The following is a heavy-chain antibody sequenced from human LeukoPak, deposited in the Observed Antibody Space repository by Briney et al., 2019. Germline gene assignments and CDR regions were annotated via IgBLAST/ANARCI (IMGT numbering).Heavy chain of an antibody. Sequence: SETLSLTCAVYGGSFSGYYWSWIRQPPGKGLEWIGEINHSGSTNYNPSLKSRVPISVDTSKNQFSLKLSSVTAADTAVYYCARGTRRDGYNYSDYWGQGTLVTVSS. V-gene: IGHV4-34*01. CDR1: GGSFSGYY. D-gene: IGHD5-24*01. CDR2: INHSGST. J-gene: IGHJ4*02. CDR3: ARGTRRDGYNYSDY.